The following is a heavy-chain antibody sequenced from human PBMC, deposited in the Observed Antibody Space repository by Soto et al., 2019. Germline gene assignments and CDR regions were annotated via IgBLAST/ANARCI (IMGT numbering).Heavy chain of an antibody. D-gene: IGHD2-2*01. J-gene: IGHJ6*02. CDR1: GDTFTSYA. CDR3: SATRKYQYYMDV. Sequence: QVQLVQSGAEVKKPGSSVKVSCKASGDTFTSYAISWVRQAPGQGLEWMGGIIPIFRKANYAQKFQGRVTITADACTSSADLERIRLGSEDTDVYDWSATRKYQYYMDVWGQGTTVTVSS. CDR2: IIPIFRKA. V-gene: IGHV1-69*01.